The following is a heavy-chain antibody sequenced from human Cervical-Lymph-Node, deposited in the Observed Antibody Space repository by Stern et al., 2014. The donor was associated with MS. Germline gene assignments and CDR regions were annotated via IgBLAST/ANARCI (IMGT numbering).Heavy chain of an antibody. D-gene: IGHD4-23*01. V-gene: IGHV3-21*01. CDR3: ARGRGGNYRYYFDY. CDR2: ISSGGSYI. J-gene: IGHJ4*02. Sequence: EVPLAESGGGLVKPGGALRLSCAASGFTFSSYSMNWVRQAPGKGLEWVASISSGGSYIYYADSLKGRFTISRDNAKNSLYLQMNSLRAEDTAVYYCARGRGGNYRYYFDYWGQGTLVTVSS. CDR1: GFTFSSYS.